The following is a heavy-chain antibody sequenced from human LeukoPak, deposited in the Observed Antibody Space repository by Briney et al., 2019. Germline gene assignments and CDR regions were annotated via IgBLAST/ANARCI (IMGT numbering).Heavy chain of an antibody. CDR3: ASTTVTKKYYFDY. CDR2: IYYSGST. Sequence: PSETLSLTCTVSGGSISSSSYYWGWIRQPPGKGLEWIGSIYYSGSTYYNPSLKSRVTISVDTSKNQFSLKLSSVTAADTAVYYCASTTVTKKYYFDYWGQGTLVTVSS. CDR1: GGSISSSSYY. J-gene: IGHJ4*02. V-gene: IGHV4-39*01. D-gene: IGHD4-17*01.